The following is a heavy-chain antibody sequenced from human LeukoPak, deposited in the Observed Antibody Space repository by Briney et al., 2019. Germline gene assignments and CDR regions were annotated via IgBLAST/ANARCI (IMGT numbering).Heavy chain of an antibody. CDR3: VKNDGWFHLAQ. CDR1: GFYFRDHW. J-gene: IGHJ4*02. D-gene: IGHD6-19*01. CDR2: IKTDGSET. V-gene: IGHV3-7*03. Sequence: GGSLRLSCAASGFYFRDHWMDWVRQAPGKGPEWVGHIKTDGSETYYLDSLKGRISISRDNTNNALYLQMNSLRVEDTAIYYCVKNDGWFHLAQWGQGTLVTVSS.